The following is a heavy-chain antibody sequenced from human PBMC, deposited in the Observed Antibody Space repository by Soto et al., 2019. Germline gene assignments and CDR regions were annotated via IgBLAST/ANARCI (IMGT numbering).Heavy chain of an antibody. Sequence: ASVKVSCKASGCTFTSYGISWVRQAPGQGLEWMGWISAYNGNTNYAQKLQGRVTMTTDTSTSTAYMELSSLRSEDTAVYYCAREWRDGYNWVFDYWGQGTLVTVSS. CDR1: GCTFTSYG. V-gene: IGHV1-18*01. CDR2: ISAYNGNT. J-gene: IGHJ4*02. CDR3: AREWRDGYNWVFDY. D-gene: IGHD5-12*01.